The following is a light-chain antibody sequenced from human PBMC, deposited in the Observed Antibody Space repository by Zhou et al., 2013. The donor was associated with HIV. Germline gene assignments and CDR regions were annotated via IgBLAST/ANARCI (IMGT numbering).Light chain of an antibody. J-gene: IGKJ4*01. CDR2: DAS. CDR3: QHRKNWPLT. Sequence: EIVLTQSPATLSLSPGERATLSCRASQSVNSYLAWYQQKPGQAPRLLIYDASNRATGIPAGFSGSGSGTDFTLTISSLDPEDFAVYYCQHRKNWPLTFGGGTKVQMK. V-gene: IGKV3-11*01. CDR1: QSVNSY.